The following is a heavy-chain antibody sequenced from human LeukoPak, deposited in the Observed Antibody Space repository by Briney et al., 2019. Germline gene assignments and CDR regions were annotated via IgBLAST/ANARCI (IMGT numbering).Heavy chain of an antibody. CDR2: IYYSGST. CDR1: GGSISSYY. D-gene: IGHD6-13*01. J-gene: IGHJ5*02. CDR3: ARQEQQLIYNWFDP. V-gene: IGHV4-59*01. Sequence: SETLSLTCTVSGGSISSYYWSWIRQPPGKGLEWIGYIYYSGSTNYDPSLKSRVTISVDTSKNQFSLRLTSVTAADTAVYYCARQEQQLIYNWFDPWGQGTLVTVSS.